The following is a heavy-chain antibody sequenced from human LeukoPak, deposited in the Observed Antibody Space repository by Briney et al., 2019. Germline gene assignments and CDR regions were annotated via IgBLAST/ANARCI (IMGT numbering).Heavy chain of an antibody. V-gene: IGHV4-39*01. CDR1: GGSISSSSYY. D-gene: IGHD3-10*01. CDR3: ARNYYYGSGSSSLLFDY. Sequence: PSETLSLTCTVSGGSISSSSYYWGWIRQPPGKGLEWIGSIYYSGSTYYNPSLKSRVTISVDTSKNQFSLKLSSVTAADTAVYYCARNYYYGSGSSSLLFDYWGQGTLVTVSS. CDR2: IYYSGST. J-gene: IGHJ4*02.